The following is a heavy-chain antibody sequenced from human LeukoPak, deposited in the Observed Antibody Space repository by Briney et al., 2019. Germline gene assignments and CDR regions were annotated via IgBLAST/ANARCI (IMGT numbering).Heavy chain of an antibody. Sequence: GGSLRLSCAASEFTFSSYGMHWVRQAPGKGLEWVAFIRFDGSNKYYADSVRGRFTISRDNAKNSLYLQMNSLRAEDTAVYYCAREEEAFDYWGQGTLVTVSS. CDR2: IRFDGSNK. CDR1: EFTFSSYG. V-gene: IGHV3-30*02. J-gene: IGHJ4*02. CDR3: AREEEAFDY.